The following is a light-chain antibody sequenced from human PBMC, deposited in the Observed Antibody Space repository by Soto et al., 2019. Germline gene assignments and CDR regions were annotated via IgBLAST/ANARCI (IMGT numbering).Light chain of an antibody. Sequence: QSALTQPASVSGSPGQSITISCTGTSSDVGGYNYVSWYQQHPGNAPKLMIYDVSNRPSGVSNRFSGSTSGNTASLTISGLEAEDVGDHYCITYTSSSTLVGLGRGTKVPVL. J-gene: IGLJ2*01. CDR2: DVS. V-gene: IGLV2-14*01. CDR1: SSDVGGYNY. CDR3: ITYTSSSTLVG.